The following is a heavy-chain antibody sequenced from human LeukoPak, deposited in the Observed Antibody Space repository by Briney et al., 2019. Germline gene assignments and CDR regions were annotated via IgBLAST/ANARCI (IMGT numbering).Heavy chain of an antibody. V-gene: IGHV1-8*01. CDR2: MNPNSGNT. D-gene: IGHD1-1*01. CDR3: ARDSRYNWNDPRYYYYYYMDV. CDR1: GYTFTSYD. J-gene: IGHJ6*03. Sequence: ASVKVSCKASGYTFTSYDINWVRQATGQGLEWMGWMNPNSGNTGYAQKFQGRVTMTRDMSTSTVYMELSSLRSEDTAVYYCARDSRYNWNDPRYYYYYYMDVWGKGTTVTVSS.